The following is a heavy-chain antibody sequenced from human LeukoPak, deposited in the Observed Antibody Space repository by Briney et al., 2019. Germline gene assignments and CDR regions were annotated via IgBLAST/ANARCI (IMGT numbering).Heavy chain of an antibody. CDR2: INHSGST. CDR1: GGSFSGYY. Sequence: PSETLSLTCAVYGGSFSGYYWSWIRQPPGKGLEWIGEINHSGSTNYNPSLKSRVTISVDTSKNQFSLKLSSVTAADTAVNYCARYLGETYYYDSSGYKYLGAFDYWGQGTLVTVSS. D-gene: IGHD3-22*01. J-gene: IGHJ4*02. V-gene: IGHV4-34*01. CDR3: ARYLGETYYYDSSGYKYLGAFDY.